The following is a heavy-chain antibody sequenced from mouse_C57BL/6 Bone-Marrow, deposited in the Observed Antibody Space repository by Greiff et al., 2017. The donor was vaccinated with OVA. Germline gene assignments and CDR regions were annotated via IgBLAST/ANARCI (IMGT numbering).Heavy chain of an antibody. CDR2: IDPENGDT. CDR3: TSRYGWFAY. J-gene: IGHJ3*01. V-gene: IGHV14-4*01. CDR1: GFNIKDDY. D-gene: IGHD2-12*01. Sequence: EVQLQQSGAELVRPGASVKLSCTASGFNIKDDYMHWVKQRPEQGLEWIGWIDPENGDTEYASKFQGTATITADPSSNTAYLQLSSLTSEDTAVYYCTSRYGWFAYWGQGTLVTVSA.